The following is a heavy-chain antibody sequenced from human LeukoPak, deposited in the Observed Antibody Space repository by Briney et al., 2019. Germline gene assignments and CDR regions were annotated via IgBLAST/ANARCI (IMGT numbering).Heavy chain of an antibody. D-gene: IGHD6-13*01. V-gene: IGHV1-69*06. Sequence: SVKVSCKASGGTFSSYAISWVRQAPGQGLEWMGGIIPIFGTANYAQKFQGRVTITADKSTSTAYMELSSLRSEDTAVYYCARAAAGPDYYYYYYMDVWGKGTTVTVSS. CDR3: ARAAAGPDYYYYYYMDV. CDR2: IIPIFGTA. CDR1: GGTFSSYA. J-gene: IGHJ6*03.